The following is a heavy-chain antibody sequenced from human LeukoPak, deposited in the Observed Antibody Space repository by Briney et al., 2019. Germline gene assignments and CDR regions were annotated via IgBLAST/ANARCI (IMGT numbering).Heavy chain of an antibody. CDR3: ARELGTVTTEARFDP. J-gene: IGHJ5*02. CDR2: INTNTGNP. Sequence: APVKVSCKASGYTFTSYAMNWVRQAPGQGLEWMGWINTNTGNPAYAQGFTGRFVFSLDTSVSTAYPQISSLKAEDTAVYYCARELGTVTTEARFDPWGQGTLVTVSS. CDR1: GYTFTSYA. D-gene: IGHD4-17*01. V-gene: IGHV7-4-1*02.